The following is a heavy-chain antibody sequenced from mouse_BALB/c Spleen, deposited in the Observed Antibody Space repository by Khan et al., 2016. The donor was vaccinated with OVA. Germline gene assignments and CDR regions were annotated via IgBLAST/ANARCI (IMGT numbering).Heavy chain of an antibody. Sequence: VQLQQSGAELIRPGTSVKISCKASGYTFTNYWLGWVKQRPGHGLEWIGDIYPGGTYTNYNEKFKGKATLTAVTSSSTAYMQLSSLTSEDSAVYFCARWATLYFDVWGAGTTVTVSS. D-gene: IGHD3-1*01. J-gene: IGHJ1*01. CDR1: GYTFTNYW. CDR2: IYPGGTYT. CDR3: ARWATLYFDV. V-gene: IGHV1-63*02.